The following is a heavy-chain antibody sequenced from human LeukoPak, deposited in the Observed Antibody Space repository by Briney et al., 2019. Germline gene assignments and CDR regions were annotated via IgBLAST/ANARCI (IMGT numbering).Heavy chain of an antibody. CDR1: GLTFSSYS. CDR3: ARDSSWSFDY. J-gene: IGHJ4*02. V-gene: IGHV3-48*01. CDR2: IISTANAI. Sequence: GSLRLSCAASGLTFSSYSMNWVRQAPGKGLEWISYIISTANAIYYADSVKGRFTISRDNAKNSVYLQMNSLRAEDTAVYYCARDSSWSFDYWGQGTLVTVSS. D-gene: IGHD3-10*01.